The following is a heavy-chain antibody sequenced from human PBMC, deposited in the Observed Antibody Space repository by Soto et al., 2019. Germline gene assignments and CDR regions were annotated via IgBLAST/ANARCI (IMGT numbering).Heavy chain of an antibody. Sequence: QVQLVESGGGVVQPGRSLRLSCAASGFTFNDSGMHWVRQASDKGLEWVTFISYDGSDKYYIDSVKGRFTISRDNSKNTVYLQMNNLRPEDTAVYYCAKRQAVAGAEYWGQGTLVTVSS. CDR3: AKRQAVAGAEY. V-gene: IGHV3-30*18. J-gene: IGHJ4*02. D-gene: IGHD6-19*01. CDR2: ISYDGSDK. CDR1: GFTFNDSG.